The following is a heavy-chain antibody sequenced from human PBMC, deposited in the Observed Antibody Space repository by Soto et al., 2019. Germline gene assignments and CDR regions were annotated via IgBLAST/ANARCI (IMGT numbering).Heavy chain of an antibody. J-gene: IGHJ4*02. Sequence: EVQLVESGGGLVQPGGSLGLSCVASGFSFSSLWMHWVRQAPGKGLVWIARIDIEGSGTNYADSVKGRFTISRDNAKNTLYLQMNSLSVEYTAVYYCVRLGGSSEIDYWGQGTLVTVSS. CDR1: GFSFSSLW. CDR3: VRLGGSSEIDY. CDR2: IDIEGSGT. V-gene: IGHV3-74*01. D-gene: IGHD6-13*01.